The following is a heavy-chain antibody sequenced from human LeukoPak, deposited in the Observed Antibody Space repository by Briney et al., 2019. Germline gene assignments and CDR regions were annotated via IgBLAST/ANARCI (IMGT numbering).Heavy chain of an antibody. Sequence: GGSLRLSCAASGFTVSDFYMSWVRQAPGKGLEWVSLIYVSGDTYYTDSVKGQFTISRDTSENTLYLQMNSLRVEDTAVYYCARDRLQYFDYWGQGTLVTVSS. CDR1: GFTVSDFY. D-gene: IGHD3-16*01. CDR2: IYVSGDT. J-gene: IGHJ4*02. CDR3: ARDRLQYFDY. V-gene: IGHV3-53*01.